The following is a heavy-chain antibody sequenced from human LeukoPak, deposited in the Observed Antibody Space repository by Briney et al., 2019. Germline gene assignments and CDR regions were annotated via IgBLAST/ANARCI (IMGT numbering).Heavy chain of an antibody. CDR3: VRVVVQWLVHLNWFDP. CDR1: GGSISSSNW. D-gene: IGHD6-19*01. Sequence: SETLSLTCAVSGGSISSSNWWSWVRQPPGKGLEWIGEIYHSGSTNYNPSLKSRVTISVDKSKNQFSLKLSSVTAADTAVYYCVRVVVQWLVHLNWFDPWGQGTLVTVSS. CDR2: IYHSGST. V-gene: IGHV4-4*02. J-gene: IGHJ5*02.